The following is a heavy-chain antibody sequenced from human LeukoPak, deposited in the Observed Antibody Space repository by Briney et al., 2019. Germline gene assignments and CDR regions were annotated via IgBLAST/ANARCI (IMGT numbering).Heavy chain of an antibody. V-gene: IGHV4-39*01. CDR1: GGSISSSSYY. D-gene: IGHD4-4*01. CDR2: IYYSGST. CDR3: ATQTTGSNWFDP. Sequence: SETLSLTCTVSGGSISSSSYYWGWIRQPPGKGLEWIGSIYYSGSTYYNPSLKSRVTISVDTTKNQFSLKLRFVTAADTAVYYCATQTTGSNWFDPWGQGTLVTVSS. J-gene: IGHJ5*02.